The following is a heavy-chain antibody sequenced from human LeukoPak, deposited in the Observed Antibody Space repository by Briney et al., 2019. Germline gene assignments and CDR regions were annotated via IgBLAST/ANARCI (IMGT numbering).Heavy chain of an antibody. V-gene: IGHV1-18*01. D-gene: IGHD6-19*01. Sequence: ASVTVSCKASGYTFTSYGISWVRQAPGQGLEWMGWISAYNGNTNYAQKLQGRVTMTTDTSTSTAYMELRSLRSDDTAVYYCARDKFGIAVAGTSGIDYWGQGTLVTVSS. CDR3: ARDKFGIAVAGTSGIDY. CDR1: GYTFTSYG. CDR2: ISAYNGNT. J-gene: IGHJ4*02.